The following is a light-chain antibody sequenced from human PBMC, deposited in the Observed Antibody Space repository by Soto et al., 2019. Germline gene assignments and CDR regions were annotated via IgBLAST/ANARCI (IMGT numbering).Light chain of an antibody. CDR2: GAS. CDR1: QSISSSY. CDR3: QQYGSSSWT. V-gene: IGKV3-20*01. J-gene: IGKJ1*01. Sequence: EMVSTQSPGTLSLSPGKRASLSCRASQSISSSYLAWYQQRPGQAPRLLIYGASSRATGIPDRFSGSGSGTEFTLTISRLEPEDFAVYYCQQYGSSSWTFGQGTKVDI.